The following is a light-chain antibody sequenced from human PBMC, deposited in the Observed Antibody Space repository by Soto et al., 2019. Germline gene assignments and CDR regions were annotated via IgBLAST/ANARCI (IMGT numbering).Light chain of an antibody. J-gene: IGKJ1*01. V-gene: IGKV3-11*01. CDR2: DAS. CDR1: QSVNRY. CDR3: QQRSNWRT. Sequence: EIVLTQSPATLSLSPGERATLSCRASQSVNRYLAWYQQKPGQAPRLLIYDASNRATGIPARFSGSGSGTDFTLTISSLEPEDFAVYYCQQRSNWRTFGQGTKVEIK.